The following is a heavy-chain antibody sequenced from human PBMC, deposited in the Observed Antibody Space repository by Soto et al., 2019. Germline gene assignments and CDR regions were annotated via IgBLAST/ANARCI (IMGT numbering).Heavy chain of an antibody. Sequence: EVQLVESGGGLVQPGGSLRLSCAVSGFTFSDHHMDWVRQTPGKGLEWVGRSRNKDNSHTTEYAASVKGRFTISRDESKNSLFLQMNSLQTADTAVYFCVRAKFTNSRFNCDFWGQGTLVTVCS. CDR1: GFTFSDHH. CDR2: SRNKDNSHTT. D-gene: IGHD2-2*01. J-gene: IGHJ4*02. CDR3: VRAKFTNSRFNCDF. V-gene: IGHV3-72*01.